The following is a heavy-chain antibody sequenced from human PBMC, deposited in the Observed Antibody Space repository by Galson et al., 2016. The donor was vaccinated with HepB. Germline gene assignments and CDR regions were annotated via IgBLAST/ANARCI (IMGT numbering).Heavy chain of an antibody. V-gene: IGHV3-30*18. J-gene: IGHJ4*02. CDR3: AKDVEKYYDLWSGCAY. Sequence: SLRLSCAASGFTFSSFGMHWVRQAPGKGLEWVAVISYDGINEYFADSVKGRFTISRDNSKNTLYLQMNSLRGEDTAVYYCAKDVEKYYDLWSGCAYWGQGTLVTVSS. CDR1: GFTFSSFG. CDR2: ISYDGINE. D-gene: IGHD3-3*01.